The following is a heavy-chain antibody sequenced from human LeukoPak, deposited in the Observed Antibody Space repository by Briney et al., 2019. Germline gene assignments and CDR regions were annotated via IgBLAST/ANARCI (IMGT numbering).Heavy chain of an antibody. V-gene: IGHV3-48*04. J-gene: IGHJ4*02. CDR2: ISSSSSTI. Sequence: SGGSLRLSCAASGFTFSSYSMNWVRQAPGKGLEWVSYISSSSSTIYYADSVKGRFTISRDNAKNSLYLQMNSLRAEDTAVYYCAKDAVAGGSDSSGSYGDYADYWGQGTLVTVSS. D-gene: IGHD3-22*01. CDR3: AKDAVAGGSDSSGSYGDYADY. CDR1: GFTFSSYS.